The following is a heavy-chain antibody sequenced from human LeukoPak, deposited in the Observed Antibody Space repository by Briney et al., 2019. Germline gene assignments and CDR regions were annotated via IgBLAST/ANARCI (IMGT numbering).Heavy chain of an antibody. CDR3: ARAAERDYGDPDAFDI. Sequence: SETLSLTCTVSGGSVSSGSYYWSWIRQPPGKGLEWIGYIYYSGSTNYNPSLKSRVTISVDTSKNQFSLKLSSVTAADTAVYYCARAAERDYGDPDAFDIWGQGTIVTVSS. D-gene: IGHD4-17*01. J-gene: IGHJ3*02. CDR1: GGSVSSGSYY. V-gene: IGHV4-61*01. CDR2: IYYSGST.